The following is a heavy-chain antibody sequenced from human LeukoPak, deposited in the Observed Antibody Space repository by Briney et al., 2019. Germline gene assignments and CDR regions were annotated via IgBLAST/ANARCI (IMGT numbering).Heavy chain of an antibody. Sequence: GGSLRLSCGASGFTFSSHRMHWVRQAPGEAPAWVARISSDGSSAVYADSVRGRFTVSRDNAKSTLFLQIDSLRAEDTAVYYCVRLTFYEGRGYYPDHWGQRTLVTVSS. CDR2: ISSDGSSA. CDR3: VRLTFYEGRGYYPDH. CDR1: GFTFSSHR. D-gene: IGHD3-22*01. J-gene: IGHJ4*02. V-gene: IGHV3-74*01.